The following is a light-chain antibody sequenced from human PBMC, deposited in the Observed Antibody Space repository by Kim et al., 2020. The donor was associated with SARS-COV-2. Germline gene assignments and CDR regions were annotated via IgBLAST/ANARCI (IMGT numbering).Light chain of an antibody. J-gene: IGKJ1*01. CDR2: KAS. Sequence: SASVGDRVTITCRVSESIDNWLGWYQQKPGKAPKLLIYKASILESGVPSRFSGSASGTEFTLTISGLQPDDFAIYYCQQYKTFRTFGQGTKVDIK. CDR3: QQYKTFRT. V-gene: IGKV1-5*03. CDR1: ESIDNW.